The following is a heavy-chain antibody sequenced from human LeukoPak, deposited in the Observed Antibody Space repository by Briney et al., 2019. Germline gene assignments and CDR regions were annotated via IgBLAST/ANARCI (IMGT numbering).Heavy chain of an antibody. Sequence: SETLSLTCTVSGGSISSYYWSWIRQPPGKGQEWIGYIYYSGSTNYNTSLKSRVTISVDTSKNQFSLKLSSVTAADTAVYYCARDNAYYYETSGAFDIWGQGTMVTVSS. J-gene: IGHJ3*02. CDR1: GGSISSYY. CDR3: ARDNAYYYETSGAFDI. D-gene: IGHD3-22*01. V-gene: IGHV4-59*01. CDR2: IYYSGST.